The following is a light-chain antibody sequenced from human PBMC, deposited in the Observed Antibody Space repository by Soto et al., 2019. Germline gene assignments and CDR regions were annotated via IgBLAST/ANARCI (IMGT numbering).Light chain of an antibody. V-gene: IGKV1-9*01. Sequence: DIQLTQSPSFLSASVDDRVTISCRASYDISSSLAWYQQEPGKPPKLLLYDSSTLQTGVTSRFTGSGSGRKFTLTISGLQFGDFATYFCQQLSHYPYTFGQGTKLEI. J-gene: IGKJ2*01. CDR1: YDISSS. CDR3: QQLSHYPYT. CDR2: DSS.